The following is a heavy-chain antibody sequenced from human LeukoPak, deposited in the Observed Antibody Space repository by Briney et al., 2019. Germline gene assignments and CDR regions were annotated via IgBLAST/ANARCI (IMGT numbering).Heavy chain of an antibody. D-gene: IGHD6-13*01. CDR2: INPNSGGT. CDR1: GYTFTGYY. V-gene: IGHV1-2*02. CDR3: ARPPFRRSSSWGDHDAFDI. Sequence: GASVKVSCKASGYTFTGYYMHWVRQAPGQGLEWMGWINPNSGGTNYAQKFQGRVTMTRDTSISTAYMELSRLRSDDTAVYYCARPPFRRSSSWGDHDAFDIWGQGTMVTVSS. J-gene: IGHJ3*02.